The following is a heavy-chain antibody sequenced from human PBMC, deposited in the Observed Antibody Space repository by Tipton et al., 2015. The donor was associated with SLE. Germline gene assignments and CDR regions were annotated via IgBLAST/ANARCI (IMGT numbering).Heavy chain of an antibody. CDR2: VCYGVNT. Sequence: TLSLTCTVSGGSISSYYWSWIRQPPGKGLEWIGSVCYGVNTYYNPSLKSRVTISVDTSKNQVSLRLSSAAAADTAVYYCARNTLVQGVIPYYFDYWGQGTLVTASS. V-gene: IGHV4-59*12. J-gene: IGHJ4*02. D-gene: IGHD3-10*01. CDR1: GGSISSYY. CDR3: ARNTLVQGVIPYYFDY.